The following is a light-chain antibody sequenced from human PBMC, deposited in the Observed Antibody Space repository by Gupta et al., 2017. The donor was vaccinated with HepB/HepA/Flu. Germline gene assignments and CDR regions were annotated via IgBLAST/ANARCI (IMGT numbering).Light chain of an antibody. V-gene: IGKV2-24*01. Sequence: DIAMTQTPLSSPVTLGQPASISCRSRQSLVHSDGNTYLNWLHQRPGQPPRLLIYKISNRCSAVPDRFSGSGAATDFTLKISRVEAADVGIYYCRQPSEFPPTFGQGTRLEIK. CDR3: RQPSEFPPT. CDR2: KIS. CDR1: QSLVHSDGNTY. J-gene: IGKJ5*01.